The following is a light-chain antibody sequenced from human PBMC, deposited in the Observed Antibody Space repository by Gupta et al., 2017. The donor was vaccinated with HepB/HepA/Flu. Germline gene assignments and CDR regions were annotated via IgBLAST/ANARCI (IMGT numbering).Light chain of an antibody. CDR2: AAS. J-gene: IGKJ4*02. Sequence: DLQMPQSPSSLSASVGDSVTLTCRASQGISNYLAWYQQKPGKVPKLLIYAASTLQSGVPARFSGSGSGTDFTLTISSLQAEDVATYYCQQYNIDPLTFGEGTKVAIK. CDR3: QQYNIDPLT. V-gene: IGKV1-27*01. CDR1: QGISNY.